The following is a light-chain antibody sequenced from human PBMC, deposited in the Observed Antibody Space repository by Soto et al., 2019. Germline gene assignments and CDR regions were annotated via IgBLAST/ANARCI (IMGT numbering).Light chain of an antibody. Sequence: DIQMTQSPPTLSSYVGDRVTITCRASQSVSSWLAWYQQKPGKAPKVLIYKASSLESGVPSRFSASGSGTEFTLTSSSLQPDDFATYYCQQSATYWTFGQGTRVEIK. CDR1: QSVSSW. CDR2: KAS. V-gene: IGKV1-5*03. CDR3: QQSATYWT. J-gene: IGKJ1*01.